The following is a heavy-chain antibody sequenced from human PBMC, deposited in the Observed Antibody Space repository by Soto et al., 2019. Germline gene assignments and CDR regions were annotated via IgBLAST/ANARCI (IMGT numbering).Heavy chain of an antibody. D-gene: IGHD3-9*01. CDR2: IYHGGGT. Sequence: QLQLQESGSGLVKPSQTLSLTCAVSGGSISSGGYSWSWIRQPPGKGLEWIGNIYHGGGTYYNPSLESRLNISVDKSRNQFSLELTSVTAADTAVYYCARAQWDYDILTGRLWGAFNIWGQGTMVTVSS. CDR1: GGSISSGGYS. CDR3: ARAQWDYDILTGRLWGAFNI. V-gene: IGHV4-30-2*01. J-gene: IGHJ3*02.